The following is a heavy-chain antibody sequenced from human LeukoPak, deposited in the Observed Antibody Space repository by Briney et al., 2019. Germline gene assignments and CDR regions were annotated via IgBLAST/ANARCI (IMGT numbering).Heavy chain of an antibody. D-gene: IGHD5-18*01. CDR2: MNPNSGNT. J-gene: IGHJ3*02. CDR3: ARDETAMVPHDAFDI. V-gene: IGHV1-8*01. CDR1: GYTFTSYD. Sequence: ASVKVSCKASGYTFTSYDINWVRQATGQGLEWMGWMNPNSGNTGYAQKFQGRVTITADESTSTAYMELSSLRSEDTAVYYCARDETAMVPHDAFDIWGQGTMVTVSS.